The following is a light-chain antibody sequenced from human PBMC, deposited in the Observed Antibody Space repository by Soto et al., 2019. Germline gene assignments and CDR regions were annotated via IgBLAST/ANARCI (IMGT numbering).Light chain of an antibody. CDR2: AVS. V-gene: IGLV2-14*01. Sequence: QSVLTQPASVSGSPGQSITISCTGTSSDVDGYKYVSWYQQHPGKDPKLMIYAVSNRPSGVSNRFSGSKSGDTASLTICGLQAEDEADYYCSSYASRSTFWVFGGGSKLTVL. CDR1: SSDVDGYKY. J-gene: IGLJ3*02. CDR3: SSYASRSTFWV.